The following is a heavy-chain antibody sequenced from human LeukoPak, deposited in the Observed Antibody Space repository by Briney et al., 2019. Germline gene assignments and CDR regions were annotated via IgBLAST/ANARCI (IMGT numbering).Heavy chain of an antibody. CDR1: GFTFSSYW. CDR3: AKPITVSGATDAFDV. D-gene: IGHD3-3*01. Sequence: VGSLRLSCAASGFTFSSYWMNWVRQAPGKGLKWVANIKQDGNEKYYVDSVKGRFTISRDNAKNSLYLQMNSLRVEDMAVYYCAKPITVSGATDAFDVWGQGTMVTVSS. V-gene: IGHV3-7*01. CDR2: IKQDGNEK. J-gene: IGHJ3*01.